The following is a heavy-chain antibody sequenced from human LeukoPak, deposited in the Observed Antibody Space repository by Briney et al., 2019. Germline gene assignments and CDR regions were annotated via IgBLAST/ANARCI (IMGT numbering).Heavy chain of an antibody. J-gene: IGHJ4*02. D-gene: IGHD3-3*01. CDR2: ISRSGGST. CDR3: VKQSFGVVY. CDR1: GFTFSSYA. V-gene: IGHV3-23*01. Sequence: GGSLRLSCAASGFTFSSYAMNWVRQAPGKGLEWVSGISRSGGSTYYADSVKGRFTISRGNSKDTLYLQMNSLRAEDTAVYYCVKQSFGVVYWGQGTLVTVSS.